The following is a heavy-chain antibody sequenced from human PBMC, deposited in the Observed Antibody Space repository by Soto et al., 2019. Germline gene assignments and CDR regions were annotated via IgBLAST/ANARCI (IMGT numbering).Heavy chain of an antibody. CDR2: ISASGGDT. CDR1: GVTFSTYA. J-gene: IGHJ4*02. V-gene: IGHV3-23*01. CDR3: AKDPKNDGYCGSNSSYGKYFDY. D-gene: IGHD2-2*01. Sequence: PGGSLRLSCAASGVTFSTYAMSWVRQAPGKGLEWVSVISASGGDTYYADSVKGRFTISRDNSKNTLYLQMNSLRAEDTAVYYCAKDPKNDGYCGSNSSYGKYFDYWGQGTLVTVSS.